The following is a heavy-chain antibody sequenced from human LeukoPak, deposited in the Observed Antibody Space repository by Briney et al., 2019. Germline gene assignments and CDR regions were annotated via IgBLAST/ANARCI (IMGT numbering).Heavy chain of an antibody. V-gene: IGHV3-21*03. CDR1: GFTFSSYS. CDR3: ARMYGSGQYYYDS. Sequence: GGSLRLSCAASGFTFSSYSMNWVRQAPGKGLEWVSSISSSSYIYYADSVKGRFTISRDNAKNSLYLQMNSLRAEDTAVYYCARMYGSGQYYYDSWGQGTLVTVSS. CDR2: ISSSSYI. J-gene: IGHJ4*02. D-gene: IGHD3-10*01.